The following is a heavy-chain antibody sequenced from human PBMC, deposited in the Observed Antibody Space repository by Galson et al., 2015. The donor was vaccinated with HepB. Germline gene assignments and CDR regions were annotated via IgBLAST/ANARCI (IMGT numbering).Heavy chain of an antibody. CDR1: GFTFSSYA. V-gene: IGHV3-23*01. CDR3: TTVGGGMVGTTFAFDI. D-gene: IGHD4/OR15-4a*01. CDR2: ISGSGGST. Sequence: SLRLSCAASGFTFSSYAMSWVRQAPGKGLEWVSAISGSGGSTYYADSVKGRFTISRDNSKNTLYLQMNSLRAEDTAVYYCTTVGGGMVGTTFAFDIWGQGTMVTVSS. J-gene: IGHJ3*02.